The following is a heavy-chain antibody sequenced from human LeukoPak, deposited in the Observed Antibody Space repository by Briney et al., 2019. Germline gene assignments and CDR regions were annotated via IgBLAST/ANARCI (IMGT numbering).Heavy chain of an antibody. J-gene: IGHJ4*02. CDR1: GFTFSNAW. D-gene: IGHD5-18*01. CDR2: IKSKTDGGTT. Sequence: GGSLRFSCAASGFTFSNAWMSWVRQAPGKGLEWVGRIKSKTDGGTTDYAAPVKGRFTISRDDSKNTLYLQVNSLKTEDTAVYYCTTYNYGSENFDYWGQGTLITVSS. CDR3: TTYNYGSENFDY. V-gene: IGHV3-15*01.